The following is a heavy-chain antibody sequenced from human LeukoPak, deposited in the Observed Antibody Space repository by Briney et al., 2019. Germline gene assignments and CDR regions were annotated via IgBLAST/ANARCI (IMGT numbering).Heavy chain of an antibody. CDR2: ISYDGSNK. Sequence: PGGSLRLFCAASRCTFSSYAMHWVRQAPGKGLEWVAVISYDGSNKYYADSVKGRFTISRDNSKNTLYLQMNSLRAEDTAVYYCARGGDYGSFDYWGQGTLVTVSS. CDR3: ARGGDYGSFDY. CDR1: RCTFSSYA. J-gene: IGHJ4*02. D-gene: IGHD4-17*01. V-gene: IGHV3-30*04.